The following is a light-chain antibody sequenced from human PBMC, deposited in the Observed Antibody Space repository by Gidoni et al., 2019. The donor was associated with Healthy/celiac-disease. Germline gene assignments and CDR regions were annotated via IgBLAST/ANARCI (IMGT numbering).Light chain of an antibody. J-gene: IGKJ2*04. V-gene: IGKV2-29*01. CDR1: QRLLNSDGKTY. CDR2: EVS. Sequence: DIVMTHPQLSLSVTPGQPSSISCKSSQRLLNSDGKTYVYWYMQKPGQSPQLLIYEVSRRFAGVPDRFSGSVSGTDFTRKISRVEAEDVGVYYLMQCIHLPPCSSXQXTKLEIK. CDR3: MQCIHLPPCS.